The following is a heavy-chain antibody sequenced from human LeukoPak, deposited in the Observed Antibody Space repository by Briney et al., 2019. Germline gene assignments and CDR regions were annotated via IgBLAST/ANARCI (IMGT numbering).Heavy chain of an antibody. Sequence: PSETLSLTCAVYGGSFSGYYWSWIRQPPGKGLEWIGKINHSGSTNYNPSLKSRVTISVDTSKNQFSLKLSSVTAADTAVYYCARGALAAAFDYWGQGTLVTVSS. CDR1: GGSFSGYY. CDR2: INHSGST. J-gene: IGHJ4*02. D-gene: IGHD6-13*01. V-gene: IGHV4-34*01. CDR3: ARGALAAAFDY.